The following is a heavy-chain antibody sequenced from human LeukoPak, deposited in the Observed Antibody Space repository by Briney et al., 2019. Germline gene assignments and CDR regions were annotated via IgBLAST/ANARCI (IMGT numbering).Heavy chain of an antibody. J-gene: IGHJ4*02. D-gene: IGHD1-14*01. V-gene: IGHV3-7*01. CDR1: GVTFKNYW. CDR2: INPDGSQK. CDR3: FTGGGY. Sequence: GSLRLSCAASGVTFKNYWMNWVRQAPGKGLEWVANINPDGSQKYYVDSVKGRFTISRDNAKNSLLLQMNSLRVEETAVYYCFTGGGYWGQGTLVTVSS.